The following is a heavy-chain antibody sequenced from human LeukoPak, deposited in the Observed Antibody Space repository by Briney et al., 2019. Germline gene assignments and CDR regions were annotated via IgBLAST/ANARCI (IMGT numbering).Heavy chain of an antibody. CDR3: ARRPVNAYSFDS. J-gene: IGHJ4*02. CDR1: GFTFSDYY. CDR2: INSGGYT. V-gene: IGHV3-53*01. D-gene: IGHD3-16*01. Sequence: PGGFLRLSCTASGFTFSDYYMSWIRQAPGKGLQWVSFINSGGYTSYADSVKGRFTISRDNSKNTLYLQLNNLRADDTAVYYCARRPVNAYSFDSWGQGTLVTVSS.